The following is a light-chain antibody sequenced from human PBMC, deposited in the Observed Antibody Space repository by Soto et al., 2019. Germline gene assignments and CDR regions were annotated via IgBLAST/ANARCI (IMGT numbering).Light chain of an antibody. CDR2: DAS. Sequence: EIVLTQSPATLSLSPGDRATHSCRASQSVSRSLAWYQQRPGQAPRLLIYDASKRATGIPARFSGSGSGTDFTLTISRLEPEDFAVYYCQQYGTSPRTFGQGTKVDIK. CDR3: QQYGTSPRT. V-gene: IGKV3-20*01. CDR1: QSVSRS. J-gene: IGKJ1*01.